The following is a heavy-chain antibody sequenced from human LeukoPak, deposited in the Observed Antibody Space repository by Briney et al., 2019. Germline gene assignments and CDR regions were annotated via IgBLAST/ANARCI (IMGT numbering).Heavy chain of an antibody. D-gene: IGHD4-11*01. V-gene: IGHV3-23*01. CDR2: ITISGGGT. CDR3: ATILGDYTNFDY. Sequence: PGGSLRLSCAASGFTFSNYAMTWVRQPPGKGLEWVSAITISGGGTYYVDSVKGRFTISRDNSKNTLYLQMNSLRAEDTAVYYCATILGDYTNFDYWGPGNLVTVSS. CDR1: GFTFSNYA. J-gene: IGHJ4*02.